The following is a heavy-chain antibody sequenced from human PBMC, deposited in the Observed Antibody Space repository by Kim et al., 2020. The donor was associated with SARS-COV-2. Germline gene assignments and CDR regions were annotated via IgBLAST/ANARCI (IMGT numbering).Heavy chain of an antibody. V-gene: IGHV3-74*01. CDR1: GFTFSTSW. CDR3: ARDWAGCGGDCS. CDR2: INTDESRT. Sequence: GGSLRLSCAASGFTFSTSWVHWVRQAPGKGLVWVSLINTDESRTNYADSVKGRFSISRDNAKNILYLQMNSLRAEDTAVYYCARDWAGCGGDCSWGQGTLVTVSS. J-gene: IGHJ1*01. D-gene: IGHD2-21*02.